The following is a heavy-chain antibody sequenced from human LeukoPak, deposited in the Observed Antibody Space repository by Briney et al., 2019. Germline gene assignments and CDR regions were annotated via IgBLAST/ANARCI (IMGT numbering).Heavy chain of an antibody. D-gene: IGHD2-2*01. CDR3: TTVVVVPAVLCYFDY. CDR2: IKSKTDGGTT. CDR1: GFTFNNYA. J-gene: IGHJ4*02. V-gene: IGHV3-15*01. Sequence: GGSLRLSCAASGFTFNNYAMSWVRQAPGKGLEWVGRIKSKTDGGTTDYAAPVKGRFTISRDDSKNTLYLQMNSLKTEDTAVYYCTTVVVVPAVLCYFDYWGQGTLVTVSS.